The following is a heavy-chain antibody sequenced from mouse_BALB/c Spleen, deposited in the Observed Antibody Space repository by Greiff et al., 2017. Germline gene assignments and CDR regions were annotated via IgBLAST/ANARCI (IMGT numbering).Heavy chain of an antibody. CDR3: ARRAHYYGSRGDYFDY. CDR1: GFTFKDSY. J-gene: IGHJ2*01. CDR2: IDPANGNT. V-gene: IGHV14-3*02. Sequence: EVQLQESGAELVKPGASVKLSCTASGFTFKDSYMHWVKQRPEQGLEWIGRIDPANGNTKYDPKFQGKATITADTSSNTAYLQLSSLTSEDTAVYYGARRAHYYGSRGDYFDYWGQGTTLTVSS. D-gene: IGHD1-1*01.